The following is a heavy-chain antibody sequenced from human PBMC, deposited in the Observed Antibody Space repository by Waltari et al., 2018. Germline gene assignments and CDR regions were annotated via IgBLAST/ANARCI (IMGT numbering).Heavy chain of an antibody. V-gene: IGHV1-69*04. CDR3: ASESLDV. J-gene: IGHJ6*02. Sequence: QVQLVQSGAEVKKPGSSVKVSCKASGGTFSSYANGWVRQAPGQGLEWMGRIIPILGIANYAQKCQGRVTITADKSTSTAYMELSSLRSEDTAVYYCASESLDVWGQGTTVTVSS. CDR2: IIPILGIA. CDR1: GGTFSSYA.